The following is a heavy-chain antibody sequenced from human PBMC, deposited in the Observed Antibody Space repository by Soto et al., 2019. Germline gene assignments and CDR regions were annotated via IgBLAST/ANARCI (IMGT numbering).Heavy chain of an antibody. CDR1: GFTFSGYE. Sequence: GGSLRVSCAASGFTFSGYEMNWVRQAPGKGLEWISYISGSGTTIYYADSVKGRFTISRDNAKKSLYLQMNSLRAEDTAVYYCAREVTVFGVIIPTPMDVWGQGTTVTVSS. J-gene: IGHJ6*02. CDR2: ISGSGTTI. D-gene: IGHD3-3*01. CDR3: AREVTVFGVIIPTPMDV. V-gene: IGHV3-48*03.